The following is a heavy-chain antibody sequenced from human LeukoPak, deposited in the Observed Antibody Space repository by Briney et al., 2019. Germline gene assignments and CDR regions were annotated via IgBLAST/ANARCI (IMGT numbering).Heavy chain of an antibody. D-gene: IGHD3-9*01. J-gene: IGHJ4*02. Sequence: KASQTLSLTCTVSGGSISRGDYYWRWIRQPPGKGLEWIGYIYYSGSTYCNPSLKSRVTISVDTSKNQFSLKLSAVTAADTAVYYCARQSLPDYDILTGPPIWGQGTLVTVSS. CDR2: IYYSGST. V-gene: IGHV4-30-4*01. CDR3: ARQSLPDYDILTGPPI. CDR1: GGSISRGDYY.